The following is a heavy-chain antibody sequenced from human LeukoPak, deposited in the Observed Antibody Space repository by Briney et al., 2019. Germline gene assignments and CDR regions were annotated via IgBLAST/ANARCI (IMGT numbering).Heavy chain of an antibody. CDR3: ARVAMIVDHAFDI. CDR2: IYYSGST. V-gene: IGHV4-59*01. Sequence: SETLSLTCTVSGASISGYYWSWIRQPPGKGLEWIGYIYYSGSTNYNPSLKSRVTISVDTSKNQFSLKLSSVTAADTAVYYCARVAMIVDHAFDIWGQGTMVTVSS. D-gene: IGHD3-22*01. J-gene: IGHJ3*02. CDR1: GASISGYY.